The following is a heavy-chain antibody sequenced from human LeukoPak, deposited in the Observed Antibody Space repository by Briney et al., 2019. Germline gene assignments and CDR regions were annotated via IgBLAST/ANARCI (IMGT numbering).Heavy chain of an antibody. D-gene: IGHD3-22*01. Sequence: GGSLRLSCAASGFTFSSYWMHWVRQAPGKGLVWVSRINSDGSSTSYADSVKGRFTISRDNAKNTLYLQMNSLRAEDTAVYYCAREKLANYYDSSGYYYPYYYGMDVWGQGPRSPSP. V-gene: IGHV3-74*01. CDR3: AREKLANYYDSSGYYYPYYYGMDV. CDR2: INSDGSST. CDR1: GFTFSSYW. J-gene: IGHJ6*02.